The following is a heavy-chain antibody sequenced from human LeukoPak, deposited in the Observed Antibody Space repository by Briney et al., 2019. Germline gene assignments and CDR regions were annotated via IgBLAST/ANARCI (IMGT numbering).Heavy chain of an antibody. Sequence: PGGSLRLSCTVSGFTFSSYAMSWVRQAPGKGLEWVSAISSTGGNTYRADSVKGRFTVSRDNSKNTLYLQMNSLRVEDTAVYYCARRGESTNYGDYRFDSWGQGTLVIVSS. CDR1: GFTFSSYA. J-gene: IGHJ4*02. V-gene: IGHV3-23*01. D-gene: IGHD4-17*01. CDR2: ISSTGGNT. CDR3: ARRGESTNYGDYRFDS.